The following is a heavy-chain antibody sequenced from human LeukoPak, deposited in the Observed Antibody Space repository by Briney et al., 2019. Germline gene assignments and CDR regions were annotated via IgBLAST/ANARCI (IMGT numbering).Heavy chain of an antibody. V-gene: IGHV4-39*01. J-gene: IGHJ4*02. CDR2: IYNSGST. CDR3: ARDRSSYFDY. D-gene: IGHD1-14*01. Sequence: SETLSLTCTVSGGSISSNNYYWGWIRQPPGKGLEWIGSIYNSGSTYYNPSLKSRVTISVDTSKNQFALKLSSVTAADTAVYYCARDRSSYFDYWGQGTLATVSS. CDR1: GGSISSNNYY.